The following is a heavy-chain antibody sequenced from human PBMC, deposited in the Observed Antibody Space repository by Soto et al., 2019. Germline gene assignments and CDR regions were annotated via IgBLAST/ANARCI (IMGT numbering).Heavy chain of an antibody. D-gene: IGHD2-15*01. CDR1: GFTFSSYG. J-gene: IGHJ4*02. Sequence: QVQLVETGGGVVQPGRSLRLSCAASGFTFSSYGMHWVRQAPGKGLEWVAVISYDGSNKYYADSVNGRCTFTRDNYNHSLDLQMHRLRAHATAVYYCATVVSAPIVGYWGKGTLVTVAS. V-gene: IGHV3-30*03. CDR3: ATVVSAPIVGY. CDR2: ISYDGSNK.